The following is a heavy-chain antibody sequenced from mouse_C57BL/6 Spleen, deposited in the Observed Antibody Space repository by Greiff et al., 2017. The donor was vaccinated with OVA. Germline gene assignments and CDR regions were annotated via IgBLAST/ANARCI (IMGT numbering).Heavy chain of an antibody. Sequence: EVKLMESGGGLVKPGGSLKLSCAASGFTFSSYTMSWVRQTPEKRLEWVATISGGGGNTYYPDSVKGRFTISRDNAKNTLYLQMSSLRSEDTALYYCARPSYYSNYFDYWGQGTTLTVSS. CDR2: ISGGGGNT. CDR3: ARPSYYSNYFDY. D-gene: IGHD2-5*01. J-gene: IGHJ2*01. CDR1: GFTFSSYT. V-gene: IGHV5-9*01.